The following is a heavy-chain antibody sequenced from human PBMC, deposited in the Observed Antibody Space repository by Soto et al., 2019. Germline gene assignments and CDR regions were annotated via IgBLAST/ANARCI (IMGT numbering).Heavy chain of an antibody. V-gene: IGHV1-18*01. J-gene: IGHJ4*02. CDR1: GYTFTSSG. D-gene: IGHD6-19*01. CDR2: ISTYNGNT. Sequence: SVKVSCKASGYTFTSSGISWVRQAPGQGPEWMGWISTYNGNTNYAQNLQGRVTMTTDTSTSTAYMELRGLRSDDTAVYYCARTVAGYFDYWGQGTLVTAPQ. CDR3: ARTVAGYFDY.